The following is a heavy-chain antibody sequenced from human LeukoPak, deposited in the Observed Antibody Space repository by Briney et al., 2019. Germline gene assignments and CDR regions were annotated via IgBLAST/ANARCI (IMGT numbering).Heavy chain of an antibody. CDR3: SRVLRQFDQIDF. CDR2: INHSGST. Sequence: PSETLSLTCAGSEVSFSGYYWSWIRQPPGKGLEWIGEINHSGSTNYNPSLKSRVTISVDTSKNQFSLELSSVTAADAAVYYFSRVLRQFDQIDFWGQGTLVTVSS. J-gene: IGHJ4*02. V-gene: IGHV4-34*01. D-gene: IGHD2-8*02. CDR1: EVSFSGYY.